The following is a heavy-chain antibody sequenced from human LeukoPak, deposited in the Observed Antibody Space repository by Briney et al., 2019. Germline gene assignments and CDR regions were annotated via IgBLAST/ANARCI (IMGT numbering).Heavy chain of an antibody. CDR3: ASLGYCSGGSCYSAPYYFDY. CDR1: GGSISSSSYY. Sequence: PSEILSLTCTDSGGSISSSSYYWGWIRQPPGKGLEWIGSIYYSGSTYYNPSLKSRVTISVDTSKNQFSLKLSSVTAADTAVYYCASLGYCSGGSCYSAPYYFDYWGQGTLVTVSS. V-gene: IGHV4-39*01. D-gene: IGHD2-15*01. J-gene: IGHJ4*02. CDR2: IYYSGST.